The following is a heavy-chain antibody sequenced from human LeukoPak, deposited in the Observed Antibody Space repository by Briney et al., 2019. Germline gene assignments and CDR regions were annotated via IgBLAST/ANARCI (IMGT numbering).Heavy chain of an antibody. J-gene: IGHJ4*02. CDR2: ITGSDGSS. Sequence: GGSLRLSCVASGFTFTNYAMSWVRQAPGKGLEWVSAITGSDGSSYYADSVKGRSTISRDNSKNTMYLQVNSLRAEDTAVYDCAKWGDYDILTGYNVPDYWGQGTLVTVSS. CDR1: GFTFTNYA. CDR3: AKWGDYDILTGYNVPDY. V-gene: IGHV3-23*01. D-gene: IGHD3-9*01.